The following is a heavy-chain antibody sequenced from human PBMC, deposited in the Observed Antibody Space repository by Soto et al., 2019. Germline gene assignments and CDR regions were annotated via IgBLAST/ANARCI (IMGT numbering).Heavy chain of an antibody. CDR1: GFTFSRYG. D-gene: IGHD3-16*01. J-gene: IGHJ4*02. Sequence: GGSLRLSCAASGFTFSRYGMHWVRQAPGKGLEWVAFIWHDGGNKFYAESVKGRFTISRDNSKNTLYLQMTGLSAEDTAMYYCARDGDVNTGFGKDYWGQGTLVTVSS. CDR3: ARDGDVNTGFGKDY. V-gene: IGHV3-33*01. CDR2: IWHDGGNK.